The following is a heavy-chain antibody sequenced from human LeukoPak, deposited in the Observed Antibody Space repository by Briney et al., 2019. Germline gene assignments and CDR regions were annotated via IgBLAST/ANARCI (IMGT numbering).Heavy chain of an antibody. CDR3: ARGGSSSGRIDY. V-gene: IGHV4-59*01. D-gene: IGHD6-6*01. J-gene: IGHJ4*02. CDR2: IYYSGST. Sequence: SETLSLTCTVSGGSISSYYWSWIRRPPGKGLEWIGYIYYSGSTNYNPSLKSRVTISVDTSKNQFSLKLSSVTAADTAVYYCARGGSSSGRIDYWGQGTLVTVSS. CDR1: GGSISSYY.